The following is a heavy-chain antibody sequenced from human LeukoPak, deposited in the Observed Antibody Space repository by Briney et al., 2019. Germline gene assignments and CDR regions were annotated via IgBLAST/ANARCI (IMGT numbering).Heavy chain of an antibody. J-gene: IGHJ4*02. CDR3: ARAPPYSGYDYYFDY. V-gene: IGHV4-59*01. CDR1: GGSITSYH. Sequence: SETLSLTCTVSGGSITSYHYSWIRQPPGKGLEWIGYIYYSGSTNYNPPLKSRVTISVDTSKNQFSLKLSSVTAADTAVYYCARAPPYSGYDYYFDYWGQGTLVTVSS. CDR2: IYYSGST. D-gene: IGHD5-12*01.